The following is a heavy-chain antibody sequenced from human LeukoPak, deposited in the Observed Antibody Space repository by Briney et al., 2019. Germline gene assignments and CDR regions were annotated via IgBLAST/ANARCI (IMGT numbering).Heavy chain of an antibody. J-gene: IGHJ4*02. CDR1: GFTFSSYA. Sequence: GGSLRLSCAASGFTFSSYAMHWVRQAPGKGLEWVAVISYDGSNKYYADSVKVRFTISRDNSKNTLYLQMNSLRAEDTAVYYCARDLSSGYYQSTHYFDYWGQGTLVTVSS. CDR2: ISYDGSNK. CDR3: ARDLSSGYYQSTHYFDY. V-gene: IGHV3-30-3*01. D-gene: IGHD3-22*01.